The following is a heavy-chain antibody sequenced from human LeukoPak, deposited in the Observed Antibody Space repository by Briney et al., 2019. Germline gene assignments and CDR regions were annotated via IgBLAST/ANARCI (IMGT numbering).Heavy chain of an antibody. CDR2: ISPEGYMK. CDR1: GFIFSSYS. D-gene: IGHD3-16*01. Sequence: GGSLILSCAASGFIFSSYSMNWVRQGPGKGLEWVAVISPEGYMKDYADSVKGRFTVSRDNSKNTVFLQMNSLSAEDTSRYYCARGNLYTAATIEDYWGQGTLVTVSS. CDR3: ARGNLYTAATIEDY. V-gene: IGHV3-30*03. J-gene: IGHJ4*02.